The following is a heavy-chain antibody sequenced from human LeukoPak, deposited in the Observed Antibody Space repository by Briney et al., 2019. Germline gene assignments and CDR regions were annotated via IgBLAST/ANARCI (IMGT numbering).Heavy chain of an antibody. J-gene: IGHJ4*02. CDR1: GFSFISYG. V-gene: IGHV3-30*18. CDR2: ISDDGRNK. CDR3: AKRPSDYGDYVTYFDY. Sequence: GGSLRLSCAASGFSFISYGMHWVRPAPGKGLEWVGIISDDGRNKKYADSVKGRFTISRDNSKDTLYLQMNSLRDEDTAVYYCAKRPSDYGDYVTYFDYWGQGTLVTVSS. D-gene: IGHD4-17*01.